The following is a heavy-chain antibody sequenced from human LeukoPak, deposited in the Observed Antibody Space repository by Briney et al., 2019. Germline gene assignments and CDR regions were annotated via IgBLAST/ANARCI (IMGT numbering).Heavy chain of an antibody. D-gene: IGHD5-18*01. V-gene: IGHV1-18*01. CDR2: ISAYNGNT. Sequence: GASVKVSCKASGYTFTSYGISWVRQAPGQGLEWMGWISAYNGNTNYAQKLQGRVTMTTDTSTSTAYMELRSLRSDDTAMYYCAREFRGYSYGYGPTFDYWGQGTLVTVSS. CDR1: GYTFTSYG. J-gene: IGHJ4*02. CDR3: AREFRGYSYGYGPTFDY.